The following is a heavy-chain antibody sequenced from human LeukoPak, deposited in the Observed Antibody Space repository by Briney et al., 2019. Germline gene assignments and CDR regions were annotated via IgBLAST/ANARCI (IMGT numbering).Heavy chain of an antibody. CDR2: ISSNGGST. CDR3: VKDRAVEY. Sequence: PGGSPRLSCSVSGFTISSYAMHWVRQAPGKGLQYVSSISSNGGSTYYADSVKGRFTISRDNSRNTLYLQMSSLRGEDTAVYYCVKDRAVEYWGQGTLVTVSS. J-gene: IGHJ4*02. V-gene: IGHV3-64D*06. D-gene: IGHD3-10*01. CDR1: GFTISSYA.